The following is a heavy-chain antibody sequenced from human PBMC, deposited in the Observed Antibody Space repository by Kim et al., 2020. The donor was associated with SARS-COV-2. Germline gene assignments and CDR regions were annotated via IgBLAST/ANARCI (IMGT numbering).Heavy chain of an antibody. D-gene: IGHD3-9*01. CDR3: ARPMGILTGYPYFDY. J-gene: IGHJ4*02. CDR1: GYTFTSYG. Sequence: ASVKVSCKASGYTFTSYGISWVRQAPGQGLEWMGWISAYNGNTNYAQKLQGRVTMTTDTSTSTAYMELRSLRSDDTAVYYCARPMGILTGYPYFDYWGQGTLVTVSS. CDR2: ISAYNGNT. V-gene: IGHV1-18*04.